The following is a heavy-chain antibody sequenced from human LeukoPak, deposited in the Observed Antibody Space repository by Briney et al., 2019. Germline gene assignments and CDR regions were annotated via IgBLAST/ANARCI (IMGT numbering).Heavy chain of an antibody. CDR3: ASKHYYDSGGYYYGSSYFDY. CDR2: ISGSGGST. CDR1: GFTFSSYA. D-gene: IGHD3-22*01. Sequence: GGSLRLSCAASGFTFSSYAMSWVRQAPGKGLEWVSAISGSGGSTYYADSVKGRFTISRDNSKNTLYLQMNSLRAEDTAVYYCASKHYYDSGGYYYGSSYFDYWGQGTLVTVSS. J-gene: IGHJ4*02. V-gene: IGHV3-23*01.